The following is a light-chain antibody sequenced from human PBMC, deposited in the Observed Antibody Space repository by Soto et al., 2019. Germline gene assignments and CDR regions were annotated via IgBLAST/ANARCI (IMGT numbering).Light chain of an antibody. CDR3: QQYNSYSSGT. J-gene: IGKJ1*01. CDR1: QSISTW. Sequence: DIQMTQSPSTLSASVGDRVTITCRASQSISTWLAWYQQKPGKAPNLLIYKASSLESGVPSRFSGSGSGTEFTLTISSLQPDDSATYYCQQYNSYSSGTFGQGTKVEIK. CDR2: KAS. V-gene: IGKV1-5*03.